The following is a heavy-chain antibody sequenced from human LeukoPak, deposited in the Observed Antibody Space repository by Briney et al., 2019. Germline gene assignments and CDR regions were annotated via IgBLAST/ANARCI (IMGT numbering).Heavy chain of an antibody. J-gene: IGHJ4*02. Sequence: GGSLILSCAASGFTFSSSGMHWVRQAPGKGLEWVTFIWYDGSTKSYADSVKGRFTISRDNSKNTLYLRMNSLRAEDTAVYYCVKDRGGTYYFDFWGQGTPVTVSS. CDR1: GFTFSSSG. CDR3: VKDRGGTYYFDF. CDR2: IWYDGSTK. D-gene: IGHD1-26*01. V-gene: IGHV3-30*02.